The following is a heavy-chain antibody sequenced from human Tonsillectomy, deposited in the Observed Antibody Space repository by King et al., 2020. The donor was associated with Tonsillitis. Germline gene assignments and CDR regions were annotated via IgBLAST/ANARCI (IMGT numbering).Heavy chain of an antibody. D-gene: IGHD6-6*01. J-gene: IGHJ6*02. CDR3: AKDISIAPRWGMDV. CDR2: ISWNSGSI. CDR1: RFTFDDYA. V-gene: IGHV3-9*01. Sequence: VQLVESGGGLVQPGRSLRLSCAASRFTFDDYAMHWVQQAPGKGLEWVSGISWNSGSIGYADSVKGRFTISRDNAKNSLYLQMNSLRAEDTAVYYCAKDISIAPRWGMDVWGQGTTVTVSS.